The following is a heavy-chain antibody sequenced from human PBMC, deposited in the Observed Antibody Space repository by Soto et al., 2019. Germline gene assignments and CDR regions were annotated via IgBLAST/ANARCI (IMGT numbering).Heavy chain of an antibody. Sequence: SVKVSCKASGGTFSSYAISWVRQAPGQGLEWMGGIIPIFGTANYAQKFQGRVTITADESTSTAYMELSSLRSEDTAVYYCARDPNYYDSSGYQYYYGMDVWGQGTTVTVSS. CDR3: ARDPNYYDSSGYQYYYGMDV. CDR1: GGTFSSYA. J-gene: IGHJ6*02. V-gene: IGHV1-69*13. D-gene: IGHD3-22*01. CDR2: IIPIFGTA.